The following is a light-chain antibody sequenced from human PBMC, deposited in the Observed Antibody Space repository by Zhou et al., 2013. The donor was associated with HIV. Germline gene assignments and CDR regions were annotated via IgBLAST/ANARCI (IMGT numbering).Light chain of an antibody. CDR1: QSVSSN. J-gene: IGKJ4*01. V-gene: IGKV3-15*01. CDR3: QQYHKRPPAPT. Sequence: EIVMTQSPATLSVSPGERATLSCRASQSVSSNLAWYQQKPGQAPRLFMYGASTRATGIPARFSGSGAWTDFTLTISSMQSEDFAVYYCQQYHKRPPAPTFGGGTKVEIK. CDR2: GAS.